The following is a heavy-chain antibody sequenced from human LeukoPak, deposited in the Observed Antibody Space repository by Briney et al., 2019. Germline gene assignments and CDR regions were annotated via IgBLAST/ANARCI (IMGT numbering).Heavy chain of an antibody. J-gene: IGHJ4*02. Sequence: GGSLRLSCAASGFTFSSYSMNWVRQAPGKGLEWVSSISSSSSYIYYADSVKGRFTISRDNAKNSLYLQMNSLRAEDTAVYYCARELGEQWLASPALGYWGQGTLVTVSS. D-gene: IGHD6-19*01. V-gene: IGHV3-21*01. CDR1: GFTFSSYS. CDR3: ARELGEQWLASPALGY. CDR2: ISSSSSYI.